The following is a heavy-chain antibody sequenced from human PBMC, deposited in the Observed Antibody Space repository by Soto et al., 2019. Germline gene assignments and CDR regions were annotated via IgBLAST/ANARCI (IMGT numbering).Heavy chain of an antibody. J-gene: IGHJ5*02. CDR2: INAGNGNT. D-gene: IGHD3-3*01. V-gene: IGHV1-3*01. CDR3: ARDRITIFGVVPYNWFDP. CDR1: GYPFTSYA. Sequence: GASLKVSCKSSGYPFTSYAMHWVRQAPGQRLEWMGWINAGNGNTKYSQKFQGRVTITRDTSASTAYMELSSLRSEDTAVYYCARDRITIFGVVPYNWFDPWGQGTLVTVSS.